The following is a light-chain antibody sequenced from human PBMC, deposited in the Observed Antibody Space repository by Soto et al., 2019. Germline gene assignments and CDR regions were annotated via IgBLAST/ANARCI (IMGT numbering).Light chain of an antibody. Sequence: DIQMTQSPTSLSASVGDRVTITCRASQDITNFVAWYQQKPGKAPKLLIYAASTLQSGVPARFSDSGSGTDFTLTINGLQPEDVATYSCQKYSSVPVFGPGTKVEIK. CDR2: AAS. J-gene: IGKJ3*01. V-gene: IGKV1-27*01. CDR1: QDITNF. CDR3: QKYSSVPV.